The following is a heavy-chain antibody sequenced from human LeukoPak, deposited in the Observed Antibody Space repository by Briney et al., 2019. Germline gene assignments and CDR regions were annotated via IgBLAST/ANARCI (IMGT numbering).Heavy chain of an antibody. CDR1: GGSISSSSYY. CDR2: IYYSGST. CDR3: ARRMENGNYGDLVFDY. J-gene: IGHJ4*02. V-gene: IGHV4-39*07. D-gene: IGHD4-17*01. Sequence: SETLSLTCTVSGGSISSSSYYWGWIRQPPGKGLEWIGSIYYSGSTYYNPSLKSRVTISVDTSKNQFSLKLSSVTAADTAVYYCARRMENGNYGDLVFDYWGQGTLVTVSS.